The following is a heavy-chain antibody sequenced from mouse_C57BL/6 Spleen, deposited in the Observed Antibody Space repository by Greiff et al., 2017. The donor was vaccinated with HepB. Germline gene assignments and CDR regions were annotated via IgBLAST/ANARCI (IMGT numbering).Heavy chain of an antibody. D-gene: IGHD2-2*01. V-gene: IGHV3-6*01. CDR1: GYSITSGYY. CDR3: ARDYYGYYYAMDY. J-gene: IGHJ4*01. Sequence: EVKLQESGPGLVKPSQSLSLTCSVTGYSITSGYYWNWLRQFPGNKLEWMGYISYDGSNNYNPSLKNRISITRDTSKNQFFLKLNSVTTEDTATYYCARDYYGYYYAMDYWGQGTSVTVSS. CDR2: ISYDGSN.